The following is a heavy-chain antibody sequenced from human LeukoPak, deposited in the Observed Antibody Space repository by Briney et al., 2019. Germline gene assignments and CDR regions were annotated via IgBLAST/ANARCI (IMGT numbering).Heavy chain of an antibody. V-gene: IGHV3-23*01. Sequence: QPGGSLRLSCAASGFTFSSYAMSWVLQAPGKGLEWVSAISGSGGSTYYADSVKGRFTISRDNSKNTLYLQMNSLRAEDTDVYYCAKDTLMVQGENYFDYWGQGTLVTVSS. J-gene: IGHJ4*02. CDR3: AKDTLMVQGENYFDY. CDR1: GFTFSSYA. D-gene: IGHD3-10*01. CDR2: ISGSGGST.